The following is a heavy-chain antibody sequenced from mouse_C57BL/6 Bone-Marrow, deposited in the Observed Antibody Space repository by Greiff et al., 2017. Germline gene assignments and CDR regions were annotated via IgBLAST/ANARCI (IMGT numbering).Heavy chain of an antibody. V-gene: IGHV1-81*01. CDR3: ARWGYCYYYAMDY. Sequence: VMLVESGAELARPGASVKLSCKASGYTFTSYGISWVKQRTGQGLEWIGEIYPRSGNTYYNEKFKGKATLAADKSSSTAYMELRSLTSEDSAVSFCARWGYCYYYAMDYWGQGTSVTVSS. CDR1: GYTFTSYG. J-gene: IGHJ4*01. CDR2: IYPRSGNT.